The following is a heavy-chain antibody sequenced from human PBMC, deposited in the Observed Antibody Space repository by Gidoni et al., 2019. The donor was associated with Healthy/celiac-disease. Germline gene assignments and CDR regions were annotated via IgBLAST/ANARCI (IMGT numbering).Heavy chain of an antibody. V-gene: IGHV4-34*01. J-gene: IGHJ2*01. CDR2: INHSGST. Sequence: QVQLQQWGAGLLKPSETLSLTCAVYGGSFSGYYWSWIRQPPGKGLEWIGEINHSGSTNYNPSLKSRVTISVDTSKNQFSLKLSSVTAADTAVYYCARGKKHYDRVWYFDLWGRGNLVTVSS. CDR1: GGSFSGYY. D-gene: IGHD3-22*01. CDR3: ARGKKHYDRVWYFDL.